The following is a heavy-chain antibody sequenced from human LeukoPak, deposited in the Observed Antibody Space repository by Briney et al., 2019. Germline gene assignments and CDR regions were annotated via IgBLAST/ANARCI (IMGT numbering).Heavy chain of an antibody. CDR2: ISYDGSNK. CDR1: GFTFSKYA. J-gene: IGHJ4*02. CDR3: ARDQGYCSGGSCYPAGYFDY. D-gene: IGHD2-15*01. Sequence: GSLRLSCSASGFTFSKYAMHWVRQAPGQGLEGGAVISYDGSNKYYADSVKGRFTISRDNSKNTLYLQMNSLRAEDTAVYYCARDQGYCSGGSCYPAGYFDYWGQGTLVTVSS. V-gene: IGHV3-30*04.